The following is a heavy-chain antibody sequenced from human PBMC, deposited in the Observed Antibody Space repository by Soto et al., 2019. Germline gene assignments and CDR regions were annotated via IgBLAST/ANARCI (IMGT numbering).Heavy chain of an antibody. CDR1: GFTFSSYA. D-gene: IGHD6-6*01. CDR3: AKEEDNWQLVRYYYMDV. J-gene: IGHJ6*03. CDR2: ISGNGGSK. V-gene: IGHV3-23*01. Sequence: GGSLRLSCAASGFTFSSYAMSWVRQAPGKGLEWVSAISGNGGSKYYADSVKGRFTISRDNSKNTLYLQMNSLRAEDTAVYYCAKEEDNWQLVRYYYMDVWGKGTTVTVSS.